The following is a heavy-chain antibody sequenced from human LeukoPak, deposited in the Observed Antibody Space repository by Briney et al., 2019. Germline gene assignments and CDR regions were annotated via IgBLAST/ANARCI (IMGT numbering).Heavy chain of an antibody. CDR3: ARNYYDSSGYYGGDY. CDR2: IIPIFGTA. D-gene: IGHD3-22*01. J-gene: IGHJ4*02. V-gene: IGHV1-69*06. CDR1: GGTFSNYA. Sequence: SVKVSCTASGGTFSNYAISWVRQAPGQGLEWMGGIIPIFGTANYAQKFRGRVTITADKSTRTAYMELSSLRSDDTAVYYCARNYYDSSGYYGGDYWGQGTLVTVSS.